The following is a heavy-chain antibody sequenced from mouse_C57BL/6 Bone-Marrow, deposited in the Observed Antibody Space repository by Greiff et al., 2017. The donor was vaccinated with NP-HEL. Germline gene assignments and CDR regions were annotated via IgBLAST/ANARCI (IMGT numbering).Heavy chain of an antibody. CDR1: GFTFSDYG. D-gene: IGHD2-5*01. CDR3: ARHGGYSNYEYFDV. CDR2: ISNLAYSI. J-gene: IGHJ1*03. V-gene: IGHV5-15*01. Sequence: DVKLVESGGGLVQPGGSLKLSCAASGFTFSDYGMAWVRQAPRKGPEWVAFISNLAYSIYYADTVTGRFTISRENAKNTLYLEMSSLRSEDTAMYYCARHGGYSNYEYFDVWGTGTTVTVSS.